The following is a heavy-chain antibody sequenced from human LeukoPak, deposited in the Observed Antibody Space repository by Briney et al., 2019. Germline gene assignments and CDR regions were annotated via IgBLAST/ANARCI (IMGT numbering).Heavy chain of an antibody. CDR3: ARLPDYYSRHGAPG. CDR1: GESFSGFY. D-gene: IGHD3-10*01. Sequence: PSETLSLTCAVYGESFSGFYWSWIRQSPGKGLEWIGEINHGGSTNYNPSLKTRVTISVDTSKNQFSLKLRSVTAADTAVYYCARLPDYYSRHGAPGWGQGTLVTVSS. CDR2: INHGGST. V-gene: IGHV4-34*01. J-gene: IGHJ1*01.